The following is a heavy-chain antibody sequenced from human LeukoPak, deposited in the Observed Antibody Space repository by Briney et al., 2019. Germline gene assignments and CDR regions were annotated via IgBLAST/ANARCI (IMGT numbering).Heavy chain of an antibody. CDR3: ARDPESGSYFRDHCFDY. Sequence: ASVKVSFKASGYTFTGYYMHWVRPAPGQGLEWMGWINPNSGGTNYAQKFQGRVTMTRDTSISTAYMELSRLRSDDPAVYYCARDPESGSYFRDHCFDYWGQGTLVTVSS. J-gene: IGHJ4*02. D-gene: IGHD1-26*01. V-gene: IGHV1-2*02. CDR2: INPNSGGT. CDR1: GYTFTGYY.